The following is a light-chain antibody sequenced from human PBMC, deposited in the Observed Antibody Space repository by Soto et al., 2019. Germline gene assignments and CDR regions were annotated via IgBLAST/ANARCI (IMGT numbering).Light chain of an antibody. CDR3: QQRSNWPRT. V-gene: IGKV3-11*01. CDR1: QSVSSY. CDR2: DAS. Sequence: EIVLTQSPATLSLSPGERATLSCRASQSVSSYLAWYQQKPGQAPRLLIYDASNRATGIPARFSGSGSGTDFTLTISSLEPEDFAVYYCQQRSNWPRTFGQGT. J-gene: IGKJ1*01.